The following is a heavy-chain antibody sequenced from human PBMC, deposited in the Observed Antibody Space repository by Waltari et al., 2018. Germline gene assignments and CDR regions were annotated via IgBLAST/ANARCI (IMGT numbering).Heavy chain of an antibody. J-gene: IGHJ4*02. CDR2: IRRAVSGATT. D-gene: IGHD3-10*01. CDR3: ARETGAITGLRGDVDS. Sequence: EVQLVESGGDLVQPGRSLRLSCKASGFTFRDLSRRGVRQAPGKGLEWVGFIRRAVSGATTEYAASVKGRFTLSRDDSKSILYLHMNSLNSDDTAVYYCARETGAITGLRGDVDSWGQGTLVTVSS. CDR1: GFTFRDLS. V-gene: IGHV3-49*04.